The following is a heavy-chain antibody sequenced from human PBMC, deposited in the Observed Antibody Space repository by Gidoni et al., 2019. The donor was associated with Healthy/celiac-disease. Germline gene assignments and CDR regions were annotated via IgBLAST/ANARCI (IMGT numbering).Heavy chain of an antibody. D-gene: IGHD1-1*01. CDR3: ARRTRFVRKGYYYYGMDV. V-gene: IGHV4-39*01. J-gene: IGHJ6*02. CDR1: GGSIRSSSYY. Sequence: QLQLQESGPGLVKPSETLSLTCTVSGGSIRSSSYYWGWIRQPPGKGLEWIGSIYYSGSTYYNPSLKSRVTISVDTSKNQFSLKLSSVTAADTAVYYCARRTRFVRKGYYYYGMDVWGQGTTVTVSS. CDR2: IYYSGST.